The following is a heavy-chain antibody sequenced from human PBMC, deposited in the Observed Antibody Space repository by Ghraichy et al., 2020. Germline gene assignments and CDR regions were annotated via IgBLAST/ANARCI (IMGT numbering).Heavy chain of an antibody. CDR1: GGSISSSSYY. V-gene: IGHV4-39*01. D-gene: IGHD6-13*01. Sequence: SETLSLTCTVSGGSISSSSYYWGWIRQPPGKGMEWIGSIYYSGSTYYNPSLKSRVTISVDTSKNQFSLKLSSVTAADTAVYYCASLGSGGSSPKRGYFDYWGQGTLVTVSS. J-gene: IGHJ4*02. CDR2: IYYSGST. CDR3: ASLGSGGSSPKRGYFDY.